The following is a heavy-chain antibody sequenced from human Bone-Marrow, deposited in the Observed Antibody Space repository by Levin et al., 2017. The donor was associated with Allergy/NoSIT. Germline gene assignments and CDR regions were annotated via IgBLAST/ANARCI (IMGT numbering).Heavy chain of an antibody. Sequence: GGSLRLSCAASGFTFDEYGMSWVRQAPGKGLEWVSGINRNGGSTSYADSVKGRFTISRDNAKNSVYLQMNSLRAEDTALYYCARDFGDYWGQGTLVTVSS. D-gene: IGHD3-10*01. CDR2: INRNGGST. CDR3: ARDFGDY. J-gene: IGHJ4*02. CDR1: GFTFDEYG. V-gene: IGHV3-20*04.